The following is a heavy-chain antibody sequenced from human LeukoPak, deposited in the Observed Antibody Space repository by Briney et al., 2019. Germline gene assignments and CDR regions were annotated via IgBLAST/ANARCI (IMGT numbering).Heavy chain of an antibody. CDR1: GGSISSSSYY. CDR2: IYYSGST. D-gene: IGHD2-15*01. CDR3: VRVVVAASAEFDY. Sequence: SETLSLTCTVSGGSISSSSYYWGWIRQPPGKGLEWIGGIYYSGSTYYNPSLKSRVTISVDTSKNQFSLKLSSVTAADTAVYYCVRVVVAASAEFDYWGQGTLVTVSS. V-gene: IGHV4-39*01. J-gene: IGHJ4*02.